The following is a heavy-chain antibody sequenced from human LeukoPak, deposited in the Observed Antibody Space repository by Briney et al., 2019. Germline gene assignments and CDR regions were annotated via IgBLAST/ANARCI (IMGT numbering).Heavy chain of an antibody. D-gene: IGHD4-17*01. J-gene: IGHJ4*02. Sequence: GGSLRLSCAASGFTFSITGMTWVRQARGKGLEWVSTISPSGENTHYPDSVKGRFTISRDNSKNTLSLEINGLRVDDTAVYYCARDAGGAWPFDYWGQGTRVTVSS. CDR2: ISPSGENT. V-gene: IGHV3-23*01. CDR1: GFTFSITG. CDR3: ARDAGGAWPFDY.